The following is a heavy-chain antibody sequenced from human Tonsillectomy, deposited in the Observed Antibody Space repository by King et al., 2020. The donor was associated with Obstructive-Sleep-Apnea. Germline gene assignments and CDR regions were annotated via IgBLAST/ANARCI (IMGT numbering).Heavy chain of an antibody. CDR2: ISSSSSYI. V-gene: IGHV3-21*01. D-gene: IGHD1-7*01. J-gene: IGHJ4*02. Sequence: VQLVESGGGLVKPGGSLRLSCAASGFTFSSYSMTWVRQAPGKGLEWVSSISSSSSYIYYADSGKGRFTISRDNAKNSLYLQMNSLRAEDTAVYYCERGRYNWNYAESEIDYWGQGTLVTVSS. CDR1: GFTFSSYS. CDR3: ERGRYNWNYAESEIDY.